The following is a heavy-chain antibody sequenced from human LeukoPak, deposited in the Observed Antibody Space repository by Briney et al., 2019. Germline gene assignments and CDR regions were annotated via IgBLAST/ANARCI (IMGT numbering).Heavy chain of an antibody. CDR3: ARRGSGSYSPFDY. CDR1: AGSISSYY. V-gene: IGHV4-59*08. J-gene: IGHJ4*02. D-gene: IGHD3-10*01. CDR2: IYYSGSS. Sequence: SETLSLTCTVSAGSISSYYWSWVRQPPGRGLEWIGHIYYSGSSNYNPPLKSRVTISVDTSKNQFSLKLRSVTAADTAVYYCARRGSGSYSPFDYWGQGTLVTVSS.